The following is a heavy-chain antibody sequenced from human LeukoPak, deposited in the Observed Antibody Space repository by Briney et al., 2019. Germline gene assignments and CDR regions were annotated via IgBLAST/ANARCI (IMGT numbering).Heavy chain of an antibody. Sequence: SETLSVTCTVSGGSISSYYWSWIRQPGGKGLEWIGRIYTSGSTNYNPSLKSRVTMSVDTSKNQFSLKLSSVTAADTAVYYCARDRTDYDILTGYYTGVYYYMDVWGKGTTVTVSS. D-gene: IGHD3-9*01. J-gene: IGHJ6*03. V-gene: IGHV4-4*07. CDR3: ARDRTDYDILTGYYTGVYYYMDV. CDR1: GGSISSYY. CDR2: IYTSGST.